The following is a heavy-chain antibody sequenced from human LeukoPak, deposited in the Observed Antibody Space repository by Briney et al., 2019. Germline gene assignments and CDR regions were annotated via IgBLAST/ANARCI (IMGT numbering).Heavy chain of an antibody. CDR1: GYTFTSYG. Sequence: GASVKVSCKASGYTFTSYGISWVRQAPGQGLEWMGWISAYNGNTNYAQKLQGRVTMTTDTSTSTAYMELRSLRSDDTAVYYCARDSVDIVVVPAAYDYWGQGTLVTVSS. CDR2: ISAYNGNT. D-gene: IGHD2-2*03. CDR3: ARDSVDIVVVPAAYDY. V-gene: IGHV1-18*01. J-gene: IGHJ4*02.